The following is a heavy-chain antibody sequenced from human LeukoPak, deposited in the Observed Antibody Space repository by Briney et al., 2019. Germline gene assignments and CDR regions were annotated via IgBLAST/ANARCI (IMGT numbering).Heavy chain of an antibody. Sequence: GGSLRLXCAASGFTCSSYAMRWVRRAPGKGLEWVSGISGSGGTKYYADSVKGRFTISRDNSKNILYLQMNSLRAEDTAVYYCAKDRGGDFYDAFDIWGQGTLVTVSS. CDR3: AKDRGGDFYDAFDI. J-gene: IGHJ3*02. D-gene: IGHD2-21*01. CDR1: GFTCSSYA. CDR2: ISGSGGTK. V-gene: IGHV3-23*01.